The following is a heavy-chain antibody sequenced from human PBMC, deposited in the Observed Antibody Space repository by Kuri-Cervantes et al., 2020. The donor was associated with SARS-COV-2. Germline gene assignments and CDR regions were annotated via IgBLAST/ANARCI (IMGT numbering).Heavy chain of an antibody. CDR1: GFTFSSYA. J-gene: IGHJ5*02. V-gene: IGHV3-11*03. Sequence: GESLKISCAAFGFTFSSYAMSWVRQAPGKGLEWVSYISSSSSYTNYADSVKGRFTISRDNAKNSLYLQMNSLRAEDTAVYYCARHPYYDFWSGYTEYNWFDPWGQGTLVTVSS. CDR3: ARHPYYDFWSGYTEYNWFDP. CDR2: ISSSSSYT. D-gene: IGHD3-3*01.